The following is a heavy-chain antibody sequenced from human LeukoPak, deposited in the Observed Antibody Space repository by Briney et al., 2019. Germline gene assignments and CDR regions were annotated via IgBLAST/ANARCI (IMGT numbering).Heavy chain of an antibody. D-gene: IGHD3-10*01. CDR2: INPNNGGT. J-gene: IGHJ4*02. Sequence: GASVKVSRKTFGYTFTSNYMQWVRQAPGQGLEWVGWINPNNGGTYYAEKFQGRVTMTRDTSAYTVYMELDRLRYDDTAVYFCARDLKDDGFGAEGSLDFWGQGTLVTVSS. CDR3: ARDLKDDGFGAEGSLDF. V-gene: IGHV1-2*02. CDR1: GYTFTSNY.